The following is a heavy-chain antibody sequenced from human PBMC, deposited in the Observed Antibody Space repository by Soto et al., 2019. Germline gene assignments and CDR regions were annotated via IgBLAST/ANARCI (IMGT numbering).Heavy chain of an antibody. D-gene: IGHD6-6*01. V-gene: IGHV3-53*01. CDR1: GFTVSSTY. Sequence: GGSLRLSCNASGFTVSSTYMSWVRQAPGMGLEWVAVIESGGSTHYADSVKGRFTISRDIPKNMIYLQLHTLRAEDTAVYYCATGDDGSSSPPDTFDIWGQGTMVTVSS. J-gene: IGHJ3*02. CDR3: ATGDDGSSSPPDTFDI. CDR2: IESGGST.